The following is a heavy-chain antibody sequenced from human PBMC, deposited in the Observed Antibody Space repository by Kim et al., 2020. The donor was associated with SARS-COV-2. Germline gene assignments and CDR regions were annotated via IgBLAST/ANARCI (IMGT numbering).Heavy chain of an antibody. CDR2: ISSGGVTI. J-gene: IGHJ6*02. Sequence: GGSLRLSCAASGFTFSTYEMNWVRQAPGKGLGWVSYISSGGVTIYYADSVRGRFTISRDNAKNSLYLQMNSLRAEDTAVYYCAREPTYGMDVWGQGTTVTVSS. CDR3: AREPTYGMDV. CDR1: GFTFSTYE. V-gene: IGHV3-48*03.